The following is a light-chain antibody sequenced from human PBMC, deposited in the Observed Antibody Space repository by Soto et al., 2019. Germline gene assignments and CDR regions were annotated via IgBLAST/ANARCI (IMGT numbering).Light chain of an antibody. V-gene: IGLV2-11*01. Sequence: QSVLTQPRSVSGYPGQSVTISCTGTSSDGGGDNYVSWYQQHPGKAPKLMIYDVTKRPSGVPDRFSGSKSGNTASLTISGLQAEDEADYYCCSYAGSYTFDVVFGGGTKLTVL. J-gene: IGLJ2*01. CDR1: SSDGGGDNY. CDR2: DVT. CDR3: CSYAGSYTFDVV.